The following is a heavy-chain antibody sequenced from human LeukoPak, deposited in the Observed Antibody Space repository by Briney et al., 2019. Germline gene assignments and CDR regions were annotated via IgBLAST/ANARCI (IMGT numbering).Heavy chain of an antibody. Sequence: PGGSLRLSCAVSGFTVSSNYMSWVRQAPGKGLEWVSVIYSGGSTYYADSVKGRFTISRDNSKNTLYLQMNSLRAEDTAVYYCARELGYCSGASCYFKYYGMDVWGQGTTVT. J-gene: IGHJ6*02. CDR3: ARELGYCSGASCYFKYYGMDV. D-gene: IGHD2-15*01. V-gene: IGHV3-53*01. CDR1: GFTVSSNY. CDR2: IYSGGST.